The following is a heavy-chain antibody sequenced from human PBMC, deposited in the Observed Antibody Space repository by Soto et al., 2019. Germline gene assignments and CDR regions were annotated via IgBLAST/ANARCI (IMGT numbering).Heavy chain of an antibody. CDR2: INAGNGNT. CDR1: GYIFTSYA. Sequence: GASVTVSCKASGYIFTSYAIHWVRKAPGQRLEWMGWINAGNGNTKYSQKFQGRVTITRDTSASTAYMELSSLRSEDTAVYYCARVGGYSSSWAFDYWGQGTLVTVSS. V-gene: IGHV1-3*01. J-gene: IGHJ4*02. D-gene: IGHD6-13*01. CDR3: ARVGGYSSSWAFDY.